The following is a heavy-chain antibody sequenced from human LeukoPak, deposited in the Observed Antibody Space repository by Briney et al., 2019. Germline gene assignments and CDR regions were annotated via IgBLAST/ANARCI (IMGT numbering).Heavy chain of an antibody. V-gene: IGHV1-24*01. D-gene: IGHD1-26*01. Sequence: ASVKVSCKVSGYTLTELSMHWVRQAPGKGLEWMGGFDPEDGETIYAQKFQGRVTMTEDTSTDTAYMELSRLRSEDTAVYYCATGYSENYYSDDWGQGTLVTVSS. CDR1: GYTLTELS. J-gene: IGHJ4*02. CDR2: FDPEDGET. CDR3: ATGYSENYYSDD.